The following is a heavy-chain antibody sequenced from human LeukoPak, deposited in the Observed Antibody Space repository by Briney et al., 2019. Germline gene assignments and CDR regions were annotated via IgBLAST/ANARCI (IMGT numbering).Heavy chain of an antibody. Sequence: SSETLSLTCAVYGGSFSGYYWSWIRQPPGKGLEWIGYIYYSGSTNYNPSLKSRVTISVDTSKNQFSLKLSSVTAADTAVYYCASGYYYDSSGYYFWGQGTLVTVSS. CDR3: ASGYYYDSSGYYF. CDR2: IYYSGST. CDR1: GGSFSGYY. J-gene: IGHJ4*02. V-gene: IGHV4-59*01. D-gene: IGHD3-22*01.